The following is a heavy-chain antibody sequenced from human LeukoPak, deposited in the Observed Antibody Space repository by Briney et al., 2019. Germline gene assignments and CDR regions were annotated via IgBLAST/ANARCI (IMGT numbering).Heavy chain of an antibody. D-gene: IGHD3-10*01. CDR3: ASGYYYGSGSYFSIADY. CDR1: GGSISSSNYY. J-gene: IGHJ4*02. V-gene: IGHV4-39*01. CDR2: IYYSGYT. Sequence: PSETLSLTCTVSGGSISSSNYYWGWIRQPPGKGLEWIGSIYYSGYTYYNPSLKSRVTISVDTSKNQFSLKVSSVTAADTAAYYCASGYYYGSGSYFSIADYWGQGTLVTVSS.